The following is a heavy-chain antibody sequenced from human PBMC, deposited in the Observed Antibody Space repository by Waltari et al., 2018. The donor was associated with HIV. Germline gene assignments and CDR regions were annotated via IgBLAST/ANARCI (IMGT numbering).Heavy chain of an antibody. D-gene: IGHD3-10*01. CDR1: GFRFADHW. CDR2: KKQDGSEE. CDR3: ATRSYDYISRASAWFLDS. J-gene: IGHJ4*02. V-gene: IGHV3-7*01. Sequence: ELLLVESGGGLVQPGGSLRLSCAASGFRFADHWMTWVRQAPGRELEGVANKKQDGSEEYDGDSVKGRFTITRDNARNSLYLQMNSLTAEDTALYYCATRSYDYISRASAWFLDSWGQGTLVTVSS.